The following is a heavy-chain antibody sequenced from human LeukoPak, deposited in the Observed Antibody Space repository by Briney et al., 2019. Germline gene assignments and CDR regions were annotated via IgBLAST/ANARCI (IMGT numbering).Heavy chain of an antibody. Sequence: GGSLRLSCAASGFTFSSYSMNWVRQAPGKGLEWVSSISSSSSYIYYADSVKGRFTTSRDNSKNTLYLQMNSLRAEDTAVYYCARGIAMVRGVITRGGAFDIWGQGTMVTVSS. V-gene: IGHV3-21*01. D-gene: IGHD3-10*01. CDR2: ISSSSSYI. CDR3: ARGIAMVRGVITRGGAFDI. J-gene: IGHJ3*02. CDR1: GFTFSSYS.